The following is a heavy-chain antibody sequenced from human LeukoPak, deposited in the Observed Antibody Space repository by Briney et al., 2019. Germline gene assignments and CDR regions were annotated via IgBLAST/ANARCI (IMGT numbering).Heavy chain of an antibody. J-gene: IGHJ4*02. V-gene: IGHV4-39*07. D-gene: IGHD7-27*01. CDR3: ARGIGELGIDY. Sequence: PSETLSLTCTVSGGSISSSSYYWGWIRQPPGKGLEWIGSIYYSGSTYYNPSLKSRVTISVDTSKNQFSLKLSSVTAADTAVYYCARGIGELGIDYWGQGTLVTVSS. CDR1: GGSISSSSYY. CDR2: IYYSGST.